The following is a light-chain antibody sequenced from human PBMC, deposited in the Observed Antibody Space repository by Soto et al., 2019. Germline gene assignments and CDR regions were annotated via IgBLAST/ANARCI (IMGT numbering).Light chain of an antibody. J-gene: IGLJ3*02. CDR3: CSYAGSYTGV. Sequence: QSALTQPRSVSGSPGQSVTISCTGTSSDVGGYNYVSWFQQHPGKAPKLRIYDVIKRPSGVPDRFSASKSGNTASLTISGLQAEDEADYYCCSYAGSYTGVFGGGTKLTVL. V-gene: IGLV2-11*01. CDR1: SSDVGGYNY. CDR2: DVI.